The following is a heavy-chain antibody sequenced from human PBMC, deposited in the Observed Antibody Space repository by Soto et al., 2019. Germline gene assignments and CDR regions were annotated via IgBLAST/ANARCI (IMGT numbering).Heavy chain of an antibody. CDR2: IVPISGTV. CDR1: GGTFSSYA. V-gene: IGHV1-69*01. CDR3: ARGVGRTVRGIKLYYYYAMDV. J-gene: IGHJ6*02. Sequence: QVQLVQSGAEVKKPGSSVKVSCKASGGTFSSYAISWVRQAPGQGLEWMGGIVPISGTVSYAQNFQGSVTITAAESTATVYMELRSLRSEDTAVYYCARGVGRTVRGIKLYYYYAMDVWGQGTTVTVPS. D-gene: IGHD3-10*01.